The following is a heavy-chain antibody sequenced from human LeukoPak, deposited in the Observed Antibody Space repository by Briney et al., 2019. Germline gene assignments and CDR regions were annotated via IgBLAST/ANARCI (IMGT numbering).Heavy chain of an antibody. CDR2: IWYDGSNK. D-gene: IGHD3-3*01. CDR3: ARPRGTIFGVVIKPPFDY. Sequence: GRSLRLSCAASGFTFSGYGMHWVRQAPGKGLEWVAVIWYDGSNKYYADSVKGRFTISRDNSKNTLYLQMNSLRAEDTAVYYCARPRGTIFGVVIKPPFDYWGQGTLVTVSS. V-gene: IGHV3-33*01. CDR1: GFTFSGYG. J-gene: IGHJ4*02.